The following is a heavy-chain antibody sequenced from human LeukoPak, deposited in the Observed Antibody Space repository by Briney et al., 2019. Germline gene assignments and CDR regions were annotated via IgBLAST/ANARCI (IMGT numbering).Heavy chain of an antibody. CDR3: PRGWDS. CDR2: MNPDSDDA. V-gene: IGHV1-8*01. CDR1: GYTFSNYD. Sequence: ASVKVSCKASGYTFSNYDINWVRQAPGQGLEWMGWMNPDSDDADYAQKFQGRFSITMNTSITTAYMELSSLGFEDTAVYFCPRGWDSWGQGTLVTVSS. J-gene: IGHJ4*02.